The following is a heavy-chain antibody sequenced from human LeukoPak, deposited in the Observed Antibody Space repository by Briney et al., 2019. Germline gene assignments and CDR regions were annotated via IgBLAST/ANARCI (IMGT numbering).Heavy chain of an antibody. Sequence: GGSLRLSCAASGFTFSSYWMHWVRQAPGKGLVWVSRINSDGSSTSYADSVKGRFTISRDNAKNTLYLQMNSLRAEDTAVYYCAREGDYTILRHWGQGTLVTVSS. CDR1: GFTFSSYW. CDR3: AREGDYTILRH. J-gene: IGHJ4*02. V-gene: IGHV3-74*01. CDR2: INSDGSST. D-gene: IGHD3-3*01.